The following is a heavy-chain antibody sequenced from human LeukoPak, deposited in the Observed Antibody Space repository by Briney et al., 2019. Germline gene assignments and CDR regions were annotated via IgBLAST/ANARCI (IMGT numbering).Heavy chain of an antibody. CDR3: ARGGAYCGGDCMDV. V-gene: IGHV3-48*04. Sequence: GGSLRLSCAASGFTFSSYAMSWVRQAPGKGLEWVSYISSSSSTIYYADSVKGRFTISRDNAKNSLYLQMNSLRAEDTAVYYCARGGAYCGGDCMDVWGQGTTVTVSS. CDR1: GFTFSSYA. CDR2: ISSSSSTI. D-gene: IGHD2-21*02. J-gene: IGHJ6*02.